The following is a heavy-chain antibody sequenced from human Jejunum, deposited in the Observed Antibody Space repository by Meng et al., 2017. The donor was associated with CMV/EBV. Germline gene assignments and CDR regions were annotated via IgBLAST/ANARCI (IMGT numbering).Heavy chain of an antibody. D-gene: IGHD1-26*01. Sequence: VRLGGSGGGVVQLGGSLRLSCAASGFTFSNYGIHWVRQAPGKGLEWVAFIEHDGSNKYYADSVKGRFTISRDNSKNTLYLQMNSLRVEDTAVYYCAKDVGYWGQGTLVTVSS. J-gene: IGHJ4*02. CDR1: GFTFSNYG. CDR3: AKDVGY. CDR2: IEHDGSNK. V-gene: IGHV3-30*02.